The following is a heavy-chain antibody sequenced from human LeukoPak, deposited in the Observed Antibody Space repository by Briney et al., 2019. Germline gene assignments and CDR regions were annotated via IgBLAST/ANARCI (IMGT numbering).Heavy chain of an antibody. V-gene: IGHV3-48*01. J-gene: IGHJ4*02. CDR1: GFTFSTYN. CDR2: ISSSSDTR. CDR3: AGDKPCSGSSYDFDF. D-gene: IGHD1-26*01. Sequence: GRSLRLSCAASGFTFSTYNMNWVRQAPGKGLEWGPSISSSSDTRYYADSVKGRVTISRDNAKNYLNLQMSSLRAEDTAVYYCAGDKPCSGSSYDFDFWGQGTLVTVSS.